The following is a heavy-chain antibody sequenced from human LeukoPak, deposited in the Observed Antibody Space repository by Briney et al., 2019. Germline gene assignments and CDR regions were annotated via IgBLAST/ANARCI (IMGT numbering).Heavy chain of an antibody. CDR1: GGSISSSSYY. J-gene: IGHJ4*02. CDR2: IYYSGST. Sequence: SETLSLTCTVSGGSISSSSYYWGWIRQPPGKGLEWIGSIYYSGSTYYNPSLKSRVTISVDTSKNQFSLKLSSVTAADTAVYYCARDLGGYSYGSIDYWGQGTLVTVSS. V-gene: IGHV4-39*02. D-gene: IGHD5-18*01. CDR3: ARDLGGYSYGSIDY.